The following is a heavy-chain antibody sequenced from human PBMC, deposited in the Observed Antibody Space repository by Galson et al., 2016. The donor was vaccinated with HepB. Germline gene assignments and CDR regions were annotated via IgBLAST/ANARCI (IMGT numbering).Heavy chain of an antibody. CDR2: IFSGGAT. Sequence: SLRLSCAVSGFAVSTNYMSWVRQAPGKGLEWVSLIFSGGATYYADSVKGRFTISRDNSKNTLYLQMNSLRAEDTAVYYCAREGVCNNGVCWSSHLYGKDVWGQGTTVTVSS. CDR1: GFAVSTNY. CDR3: AREGVCNNGVCWSSHLYGKDV. D-gene: IGHD2-8*01. J-gene: IGHJ6*02. V-gene: IGHV3-66*01.